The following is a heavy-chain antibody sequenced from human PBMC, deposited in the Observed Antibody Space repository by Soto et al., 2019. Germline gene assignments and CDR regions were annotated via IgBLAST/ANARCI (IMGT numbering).Heavy chain of an antibody. D-gene: IGHD3-22*01. V-gene: IGHV4-31*03. CDR3: ARPNYYDSSGAFDI. Sequence: TLSLTCTVSGGSISSGGYYWSWIRQHPGKGLEWIGYIYYSGSTYYNPSLKSRVTISVDTSKNQFSLKLSSVTAADTAVYYCARPNYYDSSGAFDIWGQGTMVTVSS. CDR1: GGSISSGGYY. J-gene: IGHJ3*02. CDR2: IYYSGST.